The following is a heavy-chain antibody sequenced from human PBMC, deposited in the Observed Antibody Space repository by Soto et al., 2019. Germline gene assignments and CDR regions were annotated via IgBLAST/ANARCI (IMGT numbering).Heavy chain of an antibody. CDR1: GFAFSTYG. D-gene: IGHD5-12*01. V-gene: IGHV3-33*01. CDR3: ARASGPFDY. J-gene: IGHJ4*02. Sequence: VQLVESGGGVVQPGRSLRLSCAASGFAFSTYGIHWVRQAPGKALEWVAVIWYDGSNKYYAASVKGRFTISRDNSKNTLYLQMNSLRADDTAVYYCARASGPFDYWGQGTQVTVSS. CDR2: IWYDGSNK.